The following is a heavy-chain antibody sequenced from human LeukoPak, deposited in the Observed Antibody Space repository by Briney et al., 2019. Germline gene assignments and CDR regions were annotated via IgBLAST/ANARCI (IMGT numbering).Heavy chain of an antibody. D-gene: IGHD2-15*01. CDR2: MNPNSGNT. Sequence: ASVKVSCKASGYPFTYSDFHWVRQAPGLGLEWMGWMNPNSGNTGSTEKFQGRVTMTRDTSISTAYLELSNLKSDDTAVYYCARGMSYCSGGRCNHFDYWGQGTLVTVSS. V-gene: IGHV1-8*01. CDR1: GYPFTYSD. CDR3: ARGMSYCSGGRCNHFDY. J-gene: IGHJ4*02.